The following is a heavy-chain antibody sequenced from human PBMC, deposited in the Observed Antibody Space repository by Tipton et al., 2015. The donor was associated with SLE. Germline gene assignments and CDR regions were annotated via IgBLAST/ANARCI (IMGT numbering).Heavy chain of an antibody. CDR1: GFTFSSYG. D-gene: IGHD6-13*01. J-gene: IGHJ4*02. V-gene: IGHV3-23*01. CDR3: AKHSSSWSQYYFDY. CDR2: ISGSGGST. Sequence: SLRLSCAASGFTFSSYGMSWVRQAPGKGLEWVSAISGSGGSTYYADSVKGRFTISRDNSKNTPYLQMNSLRAEDTAVYYCAKHSSSWSQYYFDYWGQGTLVTVSS.